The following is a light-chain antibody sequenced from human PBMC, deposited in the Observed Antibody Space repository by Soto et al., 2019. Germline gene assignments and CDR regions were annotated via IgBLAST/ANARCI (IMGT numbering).Light chain of an antibody. Sequence: IQLTQSPSSLSASVGDRFTITCRASQGIRNYLAWYQQNPGKAPNLLIYAASTLQSGVPSRFSGSGSGTDFTLTISCLQSEDFATYYCQQYYSFPPTFGQGTKVDIK. CDR3: QQYYSFPPT. J-gene: IGKJ1*01. CDR2: AAS. CDR1: QGIRNY. V-gene: IGKV1-9*01.